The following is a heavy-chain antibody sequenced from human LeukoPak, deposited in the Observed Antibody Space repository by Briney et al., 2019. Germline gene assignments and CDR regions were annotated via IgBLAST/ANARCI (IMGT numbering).Heavy chain of an antibody. D-gene: IGHD2-8*01. CDR3: ATGYRVYAEKNSY. CDR2: FGPEDGET. Sequence: GASVKVSCKVSGYTLTELSMHWVRQAPGRGLEWMGGFGPEDGETIYAQKFQGRVTMTEDTSTDTAYMELSSLRSEDTAVYYCATGYRVYAEKNSYWGQGTLVTVSS. J-gene: IGHJ4*02. CDR1: GYTLTELS. V-gene: IGHV1-24*01.